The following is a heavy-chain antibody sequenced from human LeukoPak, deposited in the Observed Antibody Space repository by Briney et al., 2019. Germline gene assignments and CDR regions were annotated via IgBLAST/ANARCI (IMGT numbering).Heavy chain of an antibody. Sequence: SETLSLTCSVPSDSINYYYWNWIRQPPGKELEWIAYTHYTGNTKSNPSLKSRVTTSVDTSKSQFSLKLSSVTAADTAVYYCAKWSSTLKAFDFWGQGILAIVSS. V-gene: IGHV4-59*08. CDR3: AKWSSTLKAFDF. J-gene: IGHJ4*02. CDR2: THYTGNT. CDR1: SDSINYYY. D-gene: IGHD2-8*01.